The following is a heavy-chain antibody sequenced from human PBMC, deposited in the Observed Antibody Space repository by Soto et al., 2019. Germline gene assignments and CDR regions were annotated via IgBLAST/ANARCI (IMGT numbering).Heavy chain of an antibody. V-gene: IGHV3-30-3*01. CDR1: YP. CDR3: ARGGWAVAGSDY. D-gene: IGHD6-19*01. J-gene: IGHJ4*02. Sequence: YPMLCVNQAPGKGLEWVAVISYDGSNKYYADSVKGRFTISRDNSKNTLYLQMNSLRAEDTAVYYCARGGWAVAGSDYWGQGTLVTVSS. CDR2: ISYDGSNK.